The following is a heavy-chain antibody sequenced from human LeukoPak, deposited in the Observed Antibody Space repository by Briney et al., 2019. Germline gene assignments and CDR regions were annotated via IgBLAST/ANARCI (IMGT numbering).Heavy chain of an antibody. CDR3: ARGGNYKGYFDY. CDR1: GITFRNYG. D-gene: IGHD1-7*01. J-gene: IGHJ4*02. CDR2: IYYSGST. V-gene: IGHV4-59*01. Sequence: GSLRLSCAASGITFRNYGMHWIRQPPGKGLEWIGYIYYSGSTNYNPSLKSRVTISVDTSKNQFSLKVNSVTAADTAVYYCARGGNYKGYFDYWGPGTLVTVSS.